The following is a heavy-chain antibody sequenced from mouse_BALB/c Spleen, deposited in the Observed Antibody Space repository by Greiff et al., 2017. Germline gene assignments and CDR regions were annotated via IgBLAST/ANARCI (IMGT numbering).Heavy chain of an antibody. J-gene: IGHJ4*01. D-gene: IGHD1-1*01. V-gene: IGHV2-6-7*01. Sequence: QVQLKESGPGLVAPSQSLSITCTVSGFSLTGYGVNWVRQPPGKGLEWLGMIWGDGSTDYNSALKSRLSISKDNSKSQVFLKMNSLQTDDTARYYCARDPGSLRYYGSRYAMDYWGQGTSVTVSS. CDR2: IWGDGST. CDR1: GFSLTGYG. CDR3: ARDPGSLRYYGSRYAMDY.